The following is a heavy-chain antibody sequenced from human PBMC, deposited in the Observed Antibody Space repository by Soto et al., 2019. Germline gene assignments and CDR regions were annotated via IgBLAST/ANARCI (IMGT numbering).Heavy chain of an antibody. Sequence: SETLSLTCTVSGGSISSGGYYWSWIRQHPGKGLEWIGYTYYSGSTYYNPSLKSRVTISVDTSKNQFSLKLSSVTAADTAVYYCARRLYYDSSGFEGGGMDVWGQGTTVTVSS. V-gene: IGHV4-31*03. CDR2: TYYSGST. CDR3: ARRLYYDSSGFEGGGMDV. CDR1: GGSISSGGYY. D-gene: IGHD3-22*01. J-gene: IGHJ6*02.